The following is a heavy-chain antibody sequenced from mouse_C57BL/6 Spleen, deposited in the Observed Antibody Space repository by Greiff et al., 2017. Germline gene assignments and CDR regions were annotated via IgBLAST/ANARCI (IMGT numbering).Heavy chain of an antibody. V-gene: IGHV1-50*01. D-gene: IGHD2-3*01. CDR1: GYTFTSYW. CDR3: ARGAIYDGYSFDY. J-gene: IGHJ2*01. Sequence: VQLQQPGAELVKPGASVKLSCKASGYTFTSYWMQWVKQRPGQGLEWIGEIDPSDSYTNYNQKFKGKATLTVDTSSSTAYMQLSSLTSEDSAVYYCARGAIYDGYSFDYWGKGTTLTVSS. CDR2: IDPSDSYT.